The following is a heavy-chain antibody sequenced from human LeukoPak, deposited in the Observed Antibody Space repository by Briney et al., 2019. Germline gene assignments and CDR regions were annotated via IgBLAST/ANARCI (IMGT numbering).Heavy chain of an antibody. D-gene: IGHD3-22*01. V-gene: IGHV1-46*01. J-gene: IGHJ6*02. CDR1: GYTFTSYY. Sequence: ASVKVSCKASGYTFTSYYMHLVRQPPAQGLEWMGIINPSGGSTSYAQKFQGRVTMTRDTTTSTVYMELSSLRTEDTAVYYYASSVRNYYESNGMDVWGQGTTVTVSS. CDR3: ASSVRNYYESNGMDV. CDR2: INPSGGST.